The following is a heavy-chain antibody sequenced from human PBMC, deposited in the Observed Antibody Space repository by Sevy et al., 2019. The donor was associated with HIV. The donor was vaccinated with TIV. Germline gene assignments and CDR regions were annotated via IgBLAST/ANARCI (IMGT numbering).Heavy chain of an antibody. J-gene: IGHJ3*02. CDR2: IWYDGSNK. V-gene: IGHV3-33*01. CDR3: ARESYYDFWSGYLERAFDI. CDR1: GFTFSSYG. Sequence: GGSLRLSCAASGFTFSSYGMHWVRQAPGKGLEWVAVIWYDGSNKYYADSVKGRFTISRDNSKNTLYQKMNSRRAEDTAVYYCARESYYDFWSGYLERAFDIWGQGTMVTVSS. D-gene: IGHD3-3*01.